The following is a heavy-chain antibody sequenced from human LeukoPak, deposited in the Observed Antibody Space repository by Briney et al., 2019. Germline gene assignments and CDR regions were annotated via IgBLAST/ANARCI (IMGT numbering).Heavy chain of an antibody. D-gene: IGHD1-26*01. V-gene: IGHV4-30-4*01. CDR1: GGSISSGDYY. CDR2: IYYSGST. J-gene: IGHJ4*02. Sequence: SQTLSLTCTVSGGSISSGDYYWSWIRQPPGKGLEWIGYIYYSGSTYYNPSLKSRVTISVDTSKNQFSLKLSSVTAADTAVYYCARLGAHCGSYWSECGDYWGQGTLVTVSS. CDR3: ARLGAHCGSYWSECGDY.